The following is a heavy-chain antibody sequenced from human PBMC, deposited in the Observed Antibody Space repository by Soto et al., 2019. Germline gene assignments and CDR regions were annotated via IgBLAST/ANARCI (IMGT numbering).Heavy chain of an antibody. CDR3: ASRYYDSSGLLYYYYGMDV. CDR2: IYYSGST. CDR1: GGSVSSGSYY. V-gene: IGHV4-61*01. D-gene: IGHD3-22*01. Sequence: PSETLSLTCTVSGGSVSSGSYYWSWIRQPPGKGLEWIGYIYYSGSTNYNPSLKSRVTISVDKSKNQFSLKLSSVTAADTAVYYCASRYYDSSGLLYYYYGMDVWGQGTTVTVSS. J-gene: IGHJ6*02.